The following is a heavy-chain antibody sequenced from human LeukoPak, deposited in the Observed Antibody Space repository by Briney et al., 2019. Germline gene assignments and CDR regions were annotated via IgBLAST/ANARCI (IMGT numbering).Heavy chain of an antibody. J-gene: IGHJ4*02. CDR2: ISGSGGST. CDR1: GFTFSSYA. Sequence: PGGSLRLSCAASGFTFSSYAMSWVRQAPGKGLEWVSAISGSGGSTYYADSVKGRFTISRDNSKNTLYLQMNSLRAEDTAVYYCARHAPPDTAMVEMLNYFDYWGQGTLVAVSS. V-gene: IGHV3-23*01. CDR3: ARHAPPDTAMVEMLNYFDY. D-gene: IGHD5-18*01.